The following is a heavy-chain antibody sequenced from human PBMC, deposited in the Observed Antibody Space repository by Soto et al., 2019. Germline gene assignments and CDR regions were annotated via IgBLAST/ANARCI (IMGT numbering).Heavy chain of an antibody. CDR1: GFIVSTNY. V-gene: IGHV3-53*01. CDR2: IYSDGTT. D-gene: IGHD3-22*01. J-gene: IGHJ3*02. Sequence: PGGSLRLSCAASGFIVSTNYMSWVRQAPGKGLEWVSVIYSDGTTYYADAVKGRFSISRDNSKNTLYLQMNSLRAEDTAVYFCARVVMNYHDSSGYYAPEGTFDIWGQGTMVTVSS. CDR3: ARVVMNYHDSSGYYAPEGTFDI.